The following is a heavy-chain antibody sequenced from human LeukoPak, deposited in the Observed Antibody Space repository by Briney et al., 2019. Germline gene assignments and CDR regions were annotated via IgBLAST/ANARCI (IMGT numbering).Heavy chain of an antibody. CDR2: IGTYGGDT. D-gene: IGHD3-22*01. V-gene: IGHV1-18*04. Sequence: AAVKVSCKSSGYTFTGYYVHWVRQAPGQGLKWMGWIGTYGGDTYYAQKFQGRITVTTDTSTSTVYMELRNLRSDDTAVYYCARDLWNFYDDSGYNRDFDSWAREPWLPSPQ. CDR3: ARDLWNFYDDSGYNRDFDS. J-gene: IGHJ5*01. CDR1: GYTFTGYY.